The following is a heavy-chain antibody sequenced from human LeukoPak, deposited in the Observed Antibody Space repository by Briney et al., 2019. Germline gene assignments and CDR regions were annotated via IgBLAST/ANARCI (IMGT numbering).Heavy chain of an antibody. D-gene: IGHD1-26*01. CDR3: ARELISGSYFGGAFDI. V-gene: IGHV4-59*12. Sequence: SETLSLTCTVSGGSISSYYWSWIRQPPGKGLEWIGYIYYSGTTNYNPSLKSRVTISVDTSKNQFSLKLSSVTAADTAVYYCARELISGSYFGGAFDIWGQGTMVTVSS. CDR2: IYYSGTT. J-gene: IGHJ3*02. CDR1: GGSISSYY.